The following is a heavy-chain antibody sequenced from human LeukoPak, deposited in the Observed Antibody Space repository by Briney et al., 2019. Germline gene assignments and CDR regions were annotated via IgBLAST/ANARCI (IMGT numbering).Heavy chain of an antibody. D-gene: IGHD2-15*01. CDR1: GFTFSSYW. J-gene: IGHJ6*03. V-gene: IGHV3-7*01. Sequence: GGSLRLSCAASGFTFSSYWMTWVRQSPGKGLEWVANIKQDESEKYYVDSVKGRFTVSRDNTKNLLYLHMDSLKAEDTGVYYCAKMWYYYYYIDVWGKGTTVTVSS. CDR2: IKQDESEK. CDR3: AKMWYYYYYIDV.